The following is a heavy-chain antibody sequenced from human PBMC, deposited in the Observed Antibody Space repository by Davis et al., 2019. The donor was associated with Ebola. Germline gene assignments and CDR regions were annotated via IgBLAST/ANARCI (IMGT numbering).Heavy chain of an antibody. V-gene: IGHV1-2*04. CDR3: ARGGIVVVVAAIDGMDV. CDR1: GYTFTGYY. D-gene: IGHD2-15*01. CDR2: INPNSGGT. Sequence: ASVKVSCKASGYTFTGYYMHWVRQAPGQGLEWMGWINPNSGGTNYAQKFQGWVTMTRDPSISTAYMELSRLRSDDTAVYYCARGGIVVVVAAIDGMDVWGQGTTVTVSS. J-gene: IGHJ6*02.